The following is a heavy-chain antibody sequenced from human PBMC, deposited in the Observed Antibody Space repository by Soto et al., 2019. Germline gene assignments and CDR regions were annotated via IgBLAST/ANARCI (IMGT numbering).Heavy chain of an antibody. J-gene: IGHJ6*02. CDR3: ARETRRTGVVFGVATKYYDYGMDV. CDR2: INPSGGST. V-gene: IGHV1-46*01. CDR1: GYTFINYY. Sequence: GASVKVSCKTSGYTFINYYIHWVRQAPGQGLEWMGVINPSGGSTSYAQKFQGRVTMTRDTPTSTVYMEVSSLRSEDTALYYCARETRRTGVVFGVATKYYDYGMDVWG. D-gene: IGHD3-3*01.